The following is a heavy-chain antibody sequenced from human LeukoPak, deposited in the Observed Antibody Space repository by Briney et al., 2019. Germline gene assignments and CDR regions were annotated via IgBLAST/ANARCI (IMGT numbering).Heavy chain of an antibody. CDR1: GFTFSSYA. Sequence: RPGGSLRLSCAASGFTFSSYAMSWVRQAPGKGLEWVSGISGPGGSTYYADSVKGRFTISRDNSKNTLYLQMNSLRAEDAALYYCVKEGGFIVATALGYFDYWGQGVLVAVSS. D-gene: IGHD5-12*01. V-gene: IGHV3-23*01. CDR2: ISGPGGST. J-gene: IGHJ4*02. CDR3: VKEGGFIVATALGYFDY.